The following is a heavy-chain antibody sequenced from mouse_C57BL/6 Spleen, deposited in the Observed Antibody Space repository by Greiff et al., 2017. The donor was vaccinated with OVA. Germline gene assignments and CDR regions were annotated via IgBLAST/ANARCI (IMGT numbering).Heavy chain of an antibody. D-gene: IGHD3-2*02. J-gene: IGHJ4*01. CDR3: ARAAQATHYYAMDY. CDR1: GFSLTSYA. Sequence: VMLVESGPGLVAPSQSLSITCTVSGFSLTSYAISWVRQPPGKGLEWLGVIWTGGGTNYNSALKSRLSISKDNSKSQVFLKMNSLQTDDTARYYCARAAQATHYYAMDYWGQGTSVTVSS. V-gene: IGHV2-9-1*01. CDR2: IWTGGGT.